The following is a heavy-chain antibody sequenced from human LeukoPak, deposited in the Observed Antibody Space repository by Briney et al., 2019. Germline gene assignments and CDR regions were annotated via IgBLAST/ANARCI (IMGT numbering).Heavy chain of an antibody. J-gene: IGHJ4*02. CDR3: ARVEYGSGPGTFDY. Sequence: GGSLRLSCAASGFTFSSYSMNRVRQAPGKGLEWVSSISSSSSYIYYADSVKGRFTISRDNAKNSQYLQMNSLRAEDTAVYYCARVEYGSGPGTFDYWGQGTLVTVSS. CDR1: GFTFSSYS. D-gene: IGHD3-10*01. CDR2: ISSSSSYI. V-gene: IGHV3-21*01.